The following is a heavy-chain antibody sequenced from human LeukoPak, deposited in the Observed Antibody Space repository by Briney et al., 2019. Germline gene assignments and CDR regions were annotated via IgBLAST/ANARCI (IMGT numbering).Heavy chain of an antibody. CDR3: ARDLSYDFWSGYYHYYYGMDV. D-gene: IGHD3-3*01. Sequence: ASVKVSCKASGYTFTGYYMHWVRQAPGQGLEWMGWINPNSGGTNYAQKFQGRVTMTRGTSISTAYMELSRLRSDDTAVYYCARDLSYDFWSGYYHYYYGMDVWGQGTTVTVSS. CDR1: GYTFTGYY. V-gene: IGHV1-2*02. CDR2: INPNSGGT. J-gene: IGHJ6*02.